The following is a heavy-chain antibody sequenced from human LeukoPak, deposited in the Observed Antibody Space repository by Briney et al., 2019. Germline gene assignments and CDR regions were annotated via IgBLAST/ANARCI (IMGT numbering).Heavy chain of an antibody. D-gene: IGHD3-10*01. CDR3: ARDRVVRPKTSIDY. CDR2: ISAYNSNT. V-gene: IGHV1-18*01. Sequence: ASVKVSCKASGYTFTSYGISWVRQAPGQGLEWMGWISAYNSNTNYAQKLQGRVTMTTDTSTSTAYMELRSLRSDDTAVYYCARDRVVRPKTSIDYWGQGTLVTVSS. CDR1: GYTFTSYG. J-gene: IGHJ4*02.